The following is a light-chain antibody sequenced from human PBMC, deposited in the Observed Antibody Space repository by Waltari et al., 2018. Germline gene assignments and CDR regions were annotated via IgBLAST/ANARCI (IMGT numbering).Light chain of an antibody. J-gene: IGKJ2*01. Sequence: DIQMTQSPSTLSASVGDRVTITCRASQSISSWLAWYQQKPGKAPKVLIHLASSLKNGVPSRFSGSGFGTEFTLTISSLQPDDVATYYCQQYYRFYTFGQGTKLEIK. CDR2: LAS. V-gene: IGKV1-5*03. CDR1: QSISSW. CDR3: QQYYRFYT.